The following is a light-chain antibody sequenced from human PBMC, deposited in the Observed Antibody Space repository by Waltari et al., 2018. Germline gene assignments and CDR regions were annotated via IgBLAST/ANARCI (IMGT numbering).Light chain of an antibody. V-gene: IGLV1-44*01. CDR1: PSNIGANT. Sequence: VLTQPPSASGTPGQRVTISCSGRPSNIGANTVKWYQQLPGTAPKLLIYSDNRRFSGVPDRFSASKSGTSASLAISGLQSEDEADYYCSTWDDSLSGVLFGEGTKLTVV. J-gene: IGLJ2*01. CDR2: SDN. CDR3: STWDDSLSGVL.